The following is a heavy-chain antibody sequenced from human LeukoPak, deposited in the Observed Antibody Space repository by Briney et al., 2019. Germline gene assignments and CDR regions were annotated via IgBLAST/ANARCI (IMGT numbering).Heavy chain of an antibody. V-gene: IGHV1-2*02. J-gene: IGHJ4*02. CDR1: GYTFTGYY. Sequence: ASVKVSCKASGYTFTGYYMHWVRQAPGQGLEWMGWINPNSGGTNYAQKFQGRVTMTRDTSISTAYMELSRLRSDDTAVYYCARGYKLLWYGSGFLSFDYWGQGTLVTVSS. CDR3: ARGYKLLWYGSGFLSFDY. D-gene: IGHD3-10*01. CDR2: INPNSGGT.